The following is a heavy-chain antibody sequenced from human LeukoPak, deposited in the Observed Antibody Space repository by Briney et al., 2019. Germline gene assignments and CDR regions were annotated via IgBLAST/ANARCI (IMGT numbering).Heavy chain of an antibody. CDR1: GFTFSSYW. CDR2: IKQDGSEK. Sequence: QSGGSLRLSCAASGFTFSSYWMSWVRQAPGKGLEWVANIKQDGSEKYYVDSVKGRFTISRDNTKNSLYLQMSSLRAEDTAVYYCARDNAVRGATGSNDYWGQGTLVTVSS. D-gene: IGHD1-26*01. V-gene: IGHV3-7*01. CDR3: ARDNAVRGATGSNDY. J-gene: IGHJ4*02.